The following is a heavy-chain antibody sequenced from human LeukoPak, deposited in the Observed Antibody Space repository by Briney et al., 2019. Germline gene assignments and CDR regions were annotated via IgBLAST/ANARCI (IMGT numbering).Heavy chain of an antibody. Sequence: GRSLRLSWEASGFTFSNYAMHWVRQAAGKGLEWVAVISYDGSNKYYADSVKGRFTISRDNSKNTLYLQMNSLRPEDTAVYYCARVRGVATMNFDYWGQGTLVTVSS. CDR3: ARVRGVATMNFDY. J-gene: IGHJ4*02. CDR1: GFTFSNYA. D-gene: IGHD5-12*01. V-gene: IGHV3-30*04. CDR2: ISYDGSNK.